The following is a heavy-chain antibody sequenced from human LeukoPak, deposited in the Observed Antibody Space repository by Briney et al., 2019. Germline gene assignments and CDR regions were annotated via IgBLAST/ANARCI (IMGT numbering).Heavy chain of an antibody. J-gene: IGHJ4*02. Sequence: GGSLGLSFPASGFPFGYYAMSWFRPAPGKGLEWVGFIRSKAYGGTTEYAASVKGRFTISRDDSKSIAYLQMNSLKTEDTAVYYCTRVDGSYFYYFDYWGQGTLVTVSS. CDR2: IRSKAYGGTT. CDR1: GFPFGYYA. CDR3: TRVDGSYFYYFDY. V-gene: IGHV3-49*03. D-gene: IGHD1-26*01.